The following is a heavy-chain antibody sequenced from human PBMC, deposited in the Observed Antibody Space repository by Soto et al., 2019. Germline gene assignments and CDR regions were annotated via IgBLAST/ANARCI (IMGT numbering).Heavy chain of an antibody. Sequence: GGSLRLSCAASGFTVSSNYMSWVRQAPGKGLEWVSVIYSGGSTYYADSVKGRFTISRDNSKNTLYLQMNSLRAEDTAVYYWAREAVITFGGVIAPYGMDVWGQGTTVTVSS. D-gene: IGHD3-16*02. CDR3: AREAVITFGGVIAPYGMDV. CDR2: IYSGGST. J-gene: IGHJ6*02. CDR1: GFTVSSNY. V-gene: IGHV3-53*01.